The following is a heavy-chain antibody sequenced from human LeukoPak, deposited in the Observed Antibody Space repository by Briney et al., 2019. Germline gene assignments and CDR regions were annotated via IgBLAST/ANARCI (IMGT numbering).Heavy chain of an antibody. CDR2: ISYDGTNK. CDR1: GFTFSSYA. V-gene: IGHV3-30-3*01. J-gene: IGHJ4*02. Sequence: GGSLRLSCAASGFTFSSYAMHWVRQVPGKGLEWVAVISYDGTNKYYADSVKGRFTISRDNSKNTLHLQMNSLRPEDTAVYYCARETGGAVGSTDFDYWGQGTLVTVSS. CDR3: ARETGGAVGSTDFDY. D-gene: IGHD4-17*01.